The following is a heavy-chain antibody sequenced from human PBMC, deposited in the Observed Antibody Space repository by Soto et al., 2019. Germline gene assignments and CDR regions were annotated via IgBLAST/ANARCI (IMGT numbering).Heavy chain of an antibody. V-gene: IGHV1-18*01. CDR3: ARDVIVVVTRDYYYYAMDV. CDR2: ISAYNGNT. CDR1: GYTFTSYG. Sequence: QVQLVQSGAEVKKPGASVKVSCKASGYTFTSYGISWVRQAPGQGLEWMGWISAYNGNTNYAQKLQGRVTMTTDTSTSTAYMELRSLRSDDTAVYYCARDVIVVVTRDYYYYAMDVWGQGTTVTVSS. D-gene: IGHD3-22*01. J-gene: IGHJ6*02.